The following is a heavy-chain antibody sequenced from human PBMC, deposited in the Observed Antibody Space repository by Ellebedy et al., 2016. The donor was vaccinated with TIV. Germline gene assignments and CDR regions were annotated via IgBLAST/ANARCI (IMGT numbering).Heavy chain of an antibody. CDR2: IDPSDSYT. V-gene: IGHV5-10-1*01. CDR1: GYSFTSYW. J-gene: IGHJ4*02. D-gene: IGHD6-6*01. Sequence: GESLKISCKGSGYSFTSYWISWVRQMHGKGLEWMGRIDPSDSYTNYSPSFQGHVTLSADKSISTAYLQWSSLKASDTAMYYCARLPDSQHSSSSIDYWGQGTLVTVSS. CDR3: ARLPDSQHSSSSIDY.